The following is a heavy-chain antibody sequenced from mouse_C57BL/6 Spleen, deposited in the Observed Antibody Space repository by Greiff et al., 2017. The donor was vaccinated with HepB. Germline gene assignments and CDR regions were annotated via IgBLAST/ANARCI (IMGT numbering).Heavy chain of an antibody. CDR3: AITTVVATEEYAMDY. V-gene: IGHV1-42*01. D-gene: IGHD1-1*01. J-gene: IGHJ4*01. CDR2: INPSTGGT. Sequence: VQLQQSGPELVKPGASVKISCKASGYSFTGYYMNWVKQSPEKSLEWIGEINPSTGGTTYNQKFKAKATLTVDKSSSTAYMQLKSLTSEDSAVYYCAITTVVATEEYAMDYWGQGTSVTVSS. CDR1: GYSFTGYY.